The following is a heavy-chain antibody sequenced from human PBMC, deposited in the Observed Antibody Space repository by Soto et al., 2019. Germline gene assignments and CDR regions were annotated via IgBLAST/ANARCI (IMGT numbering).Heavy chain of an antibody. J-gene: IGHJ5*02. CDR2: IHSDVTT. Sequence: EMQLVESGGGWIQPGESLRLSCAASGFSVSSNSMNWVRQAPGKGLEWVSVIHSDVTTYFADSVKGRFIISRDNSKNQLELQMNSLRAEDTGIYYCARELSCCGYNWFDPLGQGTLVVVSS. CDR3: ARELSCCGYNWFDP. CDR1: GFSVSSNS. D-gene: IGHD2-15*01. V-gene: IGHV3-53*01.